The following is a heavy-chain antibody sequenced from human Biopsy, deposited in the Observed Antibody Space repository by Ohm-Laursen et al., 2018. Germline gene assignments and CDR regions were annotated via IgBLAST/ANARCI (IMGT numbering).Heavy chain of an antibody. J-gene: IGHJ4*02. CDR2: VNPNSGNT. CDR1: GYTFTNYD. D-gene: IGHD6-13*01. Sequence: ASVKVSCNASGYTFTNYDINWVRQAPGQGPEWMGWVNPNSGNTGYAQKFQGRVAVTRSTSISTAYMELSSLTSEDTAVYYCAREPFGQQLGPFDYWGQGALVIVSS. CDR3: AREPFGQQLGPFDY. V-gene: IGHV1-8*01.